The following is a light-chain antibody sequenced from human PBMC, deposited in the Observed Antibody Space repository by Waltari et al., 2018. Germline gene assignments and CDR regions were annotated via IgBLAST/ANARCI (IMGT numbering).Light chain of an antibody. V-gene: IGKV1-9*01. Sequence: DIQLTQSPSFLSAVVRDRVTITCRASQDISIFLAWYQQTPGKAPKLLIFAASDLQIGVPLRFSGTGSGTEFTLTISSLRPEDFATYYCQQLHSYPHTFGQGTTLAIK. CDR3: QQLHSYPHT. CDR2: AAS. CDR1: QDISIF. J-gene: IGKJ2*01.